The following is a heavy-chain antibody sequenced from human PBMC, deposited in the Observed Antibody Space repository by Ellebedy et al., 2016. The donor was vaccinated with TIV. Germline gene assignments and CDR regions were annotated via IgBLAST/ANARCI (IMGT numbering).Heavy chain of an antibody. V-gene: IGHV4-39*01. CDR3: ARHTVVLGGVGQAFDV. CDR2: AYYTGRT. Sequence: MPSETLSLTCSVSDGSISTDHHFWAWSRQPPGQGLEWMATAYYTGRTYYNQSLKNRVTTSVDPSSNEVSLNLASVTAADTAVYFCARHTVVLGGVGQAFDVWGRGTLVTVSS. D-gene: IGHD2-8*02. CDR1: DGSISTDHHF. J-gene: IGHJ3*01.